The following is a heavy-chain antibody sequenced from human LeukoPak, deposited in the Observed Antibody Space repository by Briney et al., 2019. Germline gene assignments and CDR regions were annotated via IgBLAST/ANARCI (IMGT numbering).Heavy chain of an antibody. D-gene: IGHD1-26*01. V-gene: IGHV3-30*02. J-gene: IGHJ4*02. Sequence: DSVKGRFTISRDNSKNTLYLQMNSLRAEDTAVYYCAKDFHSGSLHFDYWGQGTLVTVSS. CDR3: AKDFHSGSLHFDY.